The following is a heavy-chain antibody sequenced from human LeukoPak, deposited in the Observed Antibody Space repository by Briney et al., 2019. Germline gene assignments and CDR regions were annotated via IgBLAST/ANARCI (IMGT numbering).Heavy chain of an antibody. Sequence: RSGGSLRLSCAASGFTFSSYAMHWVRQAPGKGLEWVAVISYDGSNKYYAVSVKGRFTISRDNSKNTLYLQMNSLRAEDTAVYYCARDGKVGASYYFDYWGQGTLVTVSS. CDR3: ARDGKVGASYYFDY. D-gene: IGHD1-26*01. CDR1: GFTFSSYA. V-gene: IGHV3-30-3*01. J-gene: IGHJ4*02. CDR2: ISYDGSNK.